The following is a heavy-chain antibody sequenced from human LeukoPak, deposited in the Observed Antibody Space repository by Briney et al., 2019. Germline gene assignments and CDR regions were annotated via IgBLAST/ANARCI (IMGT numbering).Heavy chain of an antibody. J-gene: IGHJ5*02. V-gene: IGHV3-53*01. Sequence: GGSLRLSCAASGFTVSSNYMSWVRQAPGKGLEWVSVINNGGDTTYYAASVKGRFTISRDNRKNTVYLQMNSLRAEDTAVYYCARDQLSYCDGDCPWGQGTLVTVSS. D-gene: IGHD2-21*02. CDR3: ARDQLSYCDGDCP. CDR2: INNGGDTT. CDR1: GFTVSSNY.